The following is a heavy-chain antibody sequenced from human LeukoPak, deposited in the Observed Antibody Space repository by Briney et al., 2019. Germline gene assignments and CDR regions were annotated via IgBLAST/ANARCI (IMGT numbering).Heavy chain of an antibody. J-gene: IGHJ4*02. CDR1: GFTFSTYA. V-gene: IGHV3-23*01. D-gene: IGHD3-3*01. Sequence: GGSLRLSCAASGFTFSTYAMTWVRQAPGKGLEWVSAMSGNGDSTYYADSVRGRFTISRDNSKNTLYLQMNSLRAEDTAVYYCAKDSFFWSGYSDPFDYWGQGTLVTVSS. CDR3: AKDSFFWSGYSDPFDY. CDR2: MSGNGDST.